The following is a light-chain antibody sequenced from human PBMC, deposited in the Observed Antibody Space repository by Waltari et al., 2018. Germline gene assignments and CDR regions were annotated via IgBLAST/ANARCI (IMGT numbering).Light chain of an antibody. CDR1: SGSIASDY. CDR3: QSYDTGTWF. V-gene: IGLV6-57*03. J-gene: IGLJ2*01. CDR2: EDN. Sequence: NFMLTQPRGVSESPGKTVTISCTRNSGSIASDYVQWFRQRPGSAPTIGIYEDNQRPSRVPDRFSGSIDSSSNSASLTISGLTTEDEADYYCQSYDTGTWFFGGGTRRTVL.